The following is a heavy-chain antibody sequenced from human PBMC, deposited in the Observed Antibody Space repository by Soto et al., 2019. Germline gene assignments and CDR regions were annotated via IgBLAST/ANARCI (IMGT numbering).Heavy chain of an antibody. CDR1: GYTFNSYA. D-gene: IGHD6-13*01. V-gene: IGHV1-18*01. J-gene: IGHJ4*02. CDR2: ISAYNGNT. Sequence: QDQLVQSGAEVKKPGASVKVSCKASGYTFNSYAISWVRQAPGQGLEWMGWISAYNGNTNYAQMLQGRVTTTTDTSTSIAYMELRSLRSDDTAVYYCARDLAAGTCDYWGQGTLVTVSS. CDR3: ARDLAAGTCDY.